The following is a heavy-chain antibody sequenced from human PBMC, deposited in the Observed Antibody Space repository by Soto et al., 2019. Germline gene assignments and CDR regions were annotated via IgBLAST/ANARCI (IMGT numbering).Heavy chain of an antibody. V-gene: IGHV3-23*01. CDR2: ISGSGGST. CDR3: AKALGRDGYKNLDY. Sequence: PWGSLRLSCAASGFTFISYAIIFVRHSPGKGLEWVSAISGSGGSTYYADSVKGRFTISRDNSKNTLYLQMNSLRAEDTAVYYCAKALGRDGYKNLDYWGQGTLVTVSS. J-gene: IGHJ4*02. D-gene: IGHD5-12*01. CDR1: GFTFISYA.